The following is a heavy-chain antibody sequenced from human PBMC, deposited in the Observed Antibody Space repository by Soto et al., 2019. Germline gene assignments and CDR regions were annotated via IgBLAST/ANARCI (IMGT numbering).Heavy chain of an antibody. J-gene: IGHJ6*02. CDR1: GFTISGRW. V-gene: IGHV3-74*01. D-gene: IGHD2-2*01. CDR3: AREVAPAALPPSSIMSV. CDR2: INGDGSAI. Sequence: PGRSLRFSCAASGFTISGRWMHWVRRTPGNGLLGVSRINGDGSAINYADSVKGRVIISRDNAKNTLYLQMNSLRAEDTAIYYCAREVAPAALPPSSIMSVWGQGTAVTVTS.